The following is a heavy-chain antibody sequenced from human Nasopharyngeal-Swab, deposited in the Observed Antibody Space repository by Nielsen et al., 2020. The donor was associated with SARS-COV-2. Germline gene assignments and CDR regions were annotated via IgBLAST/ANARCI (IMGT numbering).Heavy chain of an antibody. CDR1: GSTFSSFG. CDR3: VRDNYGVDY. J-gene: IGHJ4*02. V-gene: IGHV3-30*03. Sequence: GGSLRLSCAASGSTFSSFGMHWVRQAPGKGLEWVAFIAHDASNEYYGDSVKGRFTISRDNAKSTLYLQMNSLRVEDTAVYYCVRDNYGVDYWGQGTLVTVSS. CDR2: IAHDASNE. D-gene: IGHD3-10*01.